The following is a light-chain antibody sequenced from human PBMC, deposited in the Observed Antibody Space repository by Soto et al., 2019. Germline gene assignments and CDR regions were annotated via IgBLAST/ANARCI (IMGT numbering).Light chain of an antibody. CDR3: SSYTRSSTRV. CDR2: EVS. J-gene: IGLJ3*02. CDR1: SSDVGGYNY. Sequence: QSALTQPASVSGSPGQSITISCTGTSSDVGGYNYVSWYQQHPGKAPKLMIYEVSNRPSGVSNRFSGSKSGNTASLTTSGLKAEDEADYYCSSYTRSSTRVFGGGTKLTVL. V-gene: IGLV2-14*01.